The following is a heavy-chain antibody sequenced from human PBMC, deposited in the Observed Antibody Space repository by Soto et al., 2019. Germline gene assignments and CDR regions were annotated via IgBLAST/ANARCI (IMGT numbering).Heavy chain of an antibody. V-gene: IGHV2-5*02. J-gene: IGHJ4*02. CDR1: GFSLSSTRMA. CDR2: IYWDDDK. D-gene: IGHD6-19*01. CDR3: AHIVVAGLGYYFDY. Sequence: QITLKESGPTLVKPTQTLTLTCTFSGFSLSSTRMAVGWIRQPPGKALEWLALIYWDDDKRSSPFLKSRLTITKDTSKNQVVLTMSNTDPVDTARYYCAHIVVAGLGYYFDYWGQGTLVTVSS.